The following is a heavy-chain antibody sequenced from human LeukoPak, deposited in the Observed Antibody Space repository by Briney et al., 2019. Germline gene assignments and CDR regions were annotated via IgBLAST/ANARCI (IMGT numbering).Heavy chain of an antibody. V-gene: IGHV3-64*01. CDR3: ARDLLGSGYGYYYYYYGMDV. J-gene: IGHJ6*02. CDR2: ISSNGGST. Sequence: PGGSLRLSCAASGLTFSSYAMHWVRQAPGKGLEYVSAISSNGGSTYYANSVKGRFTISRDNSKNTLYLQMGSLRAEDMAVYYCARDLLGSGYGYYYYYYGMDVWGQGTTVTVSS. D-gene: IGHD6-19*01. CDR1: GLTFSSYA.